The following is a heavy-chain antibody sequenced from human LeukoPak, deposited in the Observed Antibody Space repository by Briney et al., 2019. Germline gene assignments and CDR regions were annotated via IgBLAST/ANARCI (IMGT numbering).Heavy chain of an antibody. CDR3: ARGLTGRYILTGYYNDY. V-gene: IGHV3-11*01. CDR2: ISSSGTAI. D-gene: IGHD3-9*01. Sequence: TGGSLRLSCAASGFTFSDYYMSWIRQAPGKGLEWVSYISSSGTAIYYADSVKGRFTVSRDNAKNSLYLQMNSLRAEDTAVYYCARGLTGRYILTGYYNDYWGQGTLVTVSS. CDR1: GFTFSDYY. J-gene: IGHJ4*02.